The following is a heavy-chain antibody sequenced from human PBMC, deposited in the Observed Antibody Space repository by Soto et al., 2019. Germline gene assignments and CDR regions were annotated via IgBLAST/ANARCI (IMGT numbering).Heavy chain of an antibody. CDR3: AVSEYSSQWDGPYHYYGMDV. J-gene: IGHJ6*02. Sequence: GESLKISCKGSGYSFTSYWIGWVRQMPGKGLEWMGIIYPGDSDTRYSPSFQGQVTISADKSISTAYLQWSSLKASDTAMYYCAVSEYSSQWDGPYHYYGMDVWGQGNTVTVS. CDR1: GYSFTSYW. V-gene: IGHV5-51*01. D-gene: IGHD6-6*01. CDR2: IYPGDSDT.